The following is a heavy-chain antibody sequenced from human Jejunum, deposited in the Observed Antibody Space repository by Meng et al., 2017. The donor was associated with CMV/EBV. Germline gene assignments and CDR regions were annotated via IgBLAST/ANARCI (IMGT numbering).Heavy chain of an antibody. D-gene: IGHD4-23*01. Sequence: TGSGGSISSYYWSWIRQPPGKGLEWIGYIYYSGSTNYNPSLKSRVTISVDTSKNQFSLRLSSVTAADTAVYYCARATGFQLRNFDYWGQGTLVTVSS. CDR2: IYYSGST. J-gene: IGHJ4*02. V-gene: IGHV4-59*01. CDR3: ARATGFQLRNFDY. CDR1: GGSISSYY.